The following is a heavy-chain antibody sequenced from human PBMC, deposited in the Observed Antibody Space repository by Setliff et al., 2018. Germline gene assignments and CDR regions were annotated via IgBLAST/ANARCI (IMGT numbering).Heavy chain of an antibody. D-gene: IGHD3-22*01. CDR1: GGAVSGFY. Sequence: SETLSLTCDIKGGAVSGFYWSWIRQTPGKDLEWIGEISHNGRVSSSPSLKGRVTISVDRAKNHFSLKLTSVTAADTAMYYCARSRYYDSSGNNYGLDYWGQGTLVTVSS. CDR2: ISHNGRV. J-gene: IGHJ4*02. V-gene: IGHV4-34*01. CDR3: ARSRYYDSSGNNYGLDY.